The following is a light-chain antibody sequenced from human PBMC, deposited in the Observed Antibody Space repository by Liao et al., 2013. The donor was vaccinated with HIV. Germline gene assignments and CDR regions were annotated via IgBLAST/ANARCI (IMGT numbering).Light chain of an antibody. CDR1: KLETKF. V-gene: IGLV3-1*01. J-gene: IGLJ3*02. CDR3: QAWDSRTAV. CDR2: QDN. Sequence: SYELTQPPSVSVSPGQTASIACSADKLETKFVSWYQQKAGQSPLLVICQDNKRPSGIPERFSASNSGNTATLTITGTQPSDEADYYCQAWDSRTAVFGGGTKLAVL.